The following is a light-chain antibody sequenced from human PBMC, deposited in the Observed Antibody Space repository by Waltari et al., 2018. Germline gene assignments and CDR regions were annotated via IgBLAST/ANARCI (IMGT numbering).Light chain of an antibody. CDR2: AAS. V-gene: IGKV1-9*01. Sequence: DIQLTQSPSFLSVSVGDRVTITCRASQGISNYLAWYQQKPGKAPKLLISAASTLQSGVPSRFSGSGSETEFTLTISSLQPEDFATYFCLQLNSYPLTFGGGTNVEIK. CDR1: QGISNY. J-gene: IGKJ4*01. CDR3: LQLNSYPLT.